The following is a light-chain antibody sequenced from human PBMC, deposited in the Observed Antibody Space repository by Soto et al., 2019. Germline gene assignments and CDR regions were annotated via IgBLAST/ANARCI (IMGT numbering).Light chain of an antibody. Sequence: ATQMTQSPSSLSASVGDTVTITCRASQGIRNELAWYQQAPGKAPKLLIYAASSVQSGVPSRFSGSVFDTDFTLTISSLQLEDFATYYCRKDFDSPRTFGQGTKVDIK. J-gene: IGKJ1*01. CDR2: AAS. CDR3: RKDFDSPRT. CDR1: QGIRNE. V-gene: IGKV1-6*01.